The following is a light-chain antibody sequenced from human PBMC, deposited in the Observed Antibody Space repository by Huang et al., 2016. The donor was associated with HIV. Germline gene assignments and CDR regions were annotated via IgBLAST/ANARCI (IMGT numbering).Light chain of an antibody. CDR3: QQGNSFPLT. V-gene: IGKV1-12*01. Sequence: DIQMTQSPSSVSASVGDRVTITCRASQDIGSYLAWYQQKPGKAPKVLIYAASSLESGVPIRCTGSGFGTHFALTIDSLQPEDFATYYCQQGNSFPLTFGGGTKVQI. CDR2: AAS. CDR1: QDIGSY. J-gene: IGKJ4*01.